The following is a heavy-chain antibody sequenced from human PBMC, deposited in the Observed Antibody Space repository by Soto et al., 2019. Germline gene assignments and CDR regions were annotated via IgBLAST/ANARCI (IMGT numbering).Heavy chain of an antibody. CDR2: IYTSGST. J-gene: IGHJ4*02. CDR1: GGSISSYY. CDR3: AREIQRYFDY. Sequence: PSETLSLTCSIYGGSISSYYWSWIRQPAGKGLEWIGRIYTSGSTNHNPSLKSRVTMSVDTSKNQFSLKLSSVTAADTAVYYCAREIQRYFDYWGQGTLVTVSS. V-gene: IGHV4-4*07. D-gene: IGHD1-1*01.